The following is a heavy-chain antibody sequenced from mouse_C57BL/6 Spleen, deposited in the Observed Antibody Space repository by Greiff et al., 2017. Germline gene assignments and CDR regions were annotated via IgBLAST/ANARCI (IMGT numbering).Heavy chain of an antibody. Sequence: DVMLVESGEGLVKPGGSLKLSCAASGFTFSSYAMSWVRQTPEKRLEWVAYISSGGDYIYYADTVKGRFTISRDNARNTLYLQMSSLKSEDTAMYYCTRDTTVRGFAYWGQGTLVTVSA. J-gene: IGHJ3*01. CDR1: GFTFSSYA. V-gene: IGHV5-9-1*02. D-gene: IGHD1-1*01. CDR3: TRDTTVRGFAY. CDR2: ISSGGDYI.